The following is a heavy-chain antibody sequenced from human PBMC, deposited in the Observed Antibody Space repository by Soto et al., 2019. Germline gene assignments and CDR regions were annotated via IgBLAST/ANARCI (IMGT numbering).Heavy chain of an antibody. J-gene: IGHJ1*01. Sequence: PSETLSLTCTVSGGSIGSSSYYWGWIRQPPGKGLEWIGSIYYSGSTYYNPSLKSRVTISVDTSKNQFSLKLSSVTAADTAVYYCASEGQWLVRYFQHWGQGTLVTVSS. D-gene: IGHD6-19*01. V-gene: IGHV4-39*01. CDR3: ASEGQWLVRYFQH. CDR2: IYYSGST. CDR1: GGSIGSSSYY.